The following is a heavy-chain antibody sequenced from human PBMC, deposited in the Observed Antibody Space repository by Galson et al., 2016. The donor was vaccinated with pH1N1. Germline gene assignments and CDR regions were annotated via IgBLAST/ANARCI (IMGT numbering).Heavy chain of an antibody. CDR2: IKTDGNNT. CDR3: ARCRNDYGDYEPLDF. J-gene: IGHJ4*02. CDR1: GFTFKNYW. D-gene: IGHD4-17*01. V-gene: IGHV3-74*01. Sequence: SLRLSCAASGFTFKNYWIHWVRQVPGKGLVWVSRIKTDGNNTDYADSVKGRFTISRDNAKNTLYLHMSSLRAEDTAVYYCARCRNDYGDYEPLDFWGQGTLVTVSS.